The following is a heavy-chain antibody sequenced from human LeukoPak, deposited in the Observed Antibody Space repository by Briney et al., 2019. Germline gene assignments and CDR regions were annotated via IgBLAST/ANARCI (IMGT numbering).Heavy chain of an antibody. CDR1: GGSINSYY. D-gene: IGHD4-17*01. CDR3: ARGSTVTTSFDY. J-gene: IGHJ4*02. Sequence: SETLSLTCTVSGGSINSYYWSWIRQPPGKGLEWIGYIYYSGSTNYNPSLKSRVTISVDTSKNQFSLKLSSVTAADTAVYYCARGSTVTTSFDYWGQGTLVTVSS. CDR2: IYYSGST. V-gene: IGHV4-59*01.